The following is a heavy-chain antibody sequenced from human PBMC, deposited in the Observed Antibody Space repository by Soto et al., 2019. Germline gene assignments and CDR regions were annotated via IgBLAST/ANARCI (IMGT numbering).Heavy chain of an antibody. D-gene: IGHD6-13*01. J-gene: IGHJ4*02. CDR2: INPNSGGT. CDR1: GYPFTGYY. Sequence: ASVQVSCKASGYPFTGYYMHWVRQAPGQGLEWMGWINPNSGGTNYAQKFQGRVTMTRDTSISTAYMELSRLRSDDTAVEYCARCRQQQLAVGYWGQGTLVTVSS. CDR3: ARCRQQQLAVGY. V-gene: IGHV1-2*02.